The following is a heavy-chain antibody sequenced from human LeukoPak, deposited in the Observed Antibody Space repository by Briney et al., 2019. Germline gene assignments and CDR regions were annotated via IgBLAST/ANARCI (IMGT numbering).Heavy chain of an antibody. D-gene: IGHD2-2*01. CDR1: GFTFSSYA. Sequence: SGGSLRLSCAASGFTFSSYAMSWVRQAPGKGLEWVPAITGSGGSTYYADSVKGRFTISRDNSKNTLYLQMNSLRAEDTAVYYCAKVGCGCSSTSCPVSNAFDIWGQGTMVTVSS. J-gene: IGHJ3*02. CDR3: AKVGCGCSSTSCPVSNAFDI. V-gene: IGHV3-23*01. CDR2: ITGSGGST.